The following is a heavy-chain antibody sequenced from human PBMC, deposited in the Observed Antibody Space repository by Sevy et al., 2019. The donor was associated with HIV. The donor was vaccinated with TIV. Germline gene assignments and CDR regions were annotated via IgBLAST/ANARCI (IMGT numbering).Heavy chain of an antibody. Sequence: GGSLRLSCAASGFTFSSYSMNWVRQAPGKGLEWVSSISSSSSYIYYADSVKGRFTISRDHAKNSLYLQMNSLRAEDTAVYYCARPSGAATDYYYYGMDVWGQGTTVTVSS. CDR1: GFTFSSYS. V-gene: IGHV3-21*01. CDR2: ISSSSSYI. D-gene: IGHD2-15*01. CDR3: ARPSGAATDYYYYGMDV. J-gene: IGHJ6*02.